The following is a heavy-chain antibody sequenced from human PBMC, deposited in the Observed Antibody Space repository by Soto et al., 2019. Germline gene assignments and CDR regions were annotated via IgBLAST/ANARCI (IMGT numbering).Heavy chain of an antibody. Sequence: PGGSLRLSCAASGFTFDDYAMHWVRQAPGKGLEWVSGISWNSGSIGYADSVKGRFTISRDNAKNSLYLQMNSLRAEDTALYYCATLPRIAAAGTVDYWGQGTLVTVSS. V-gene: IGHV3-9*01. CDR1: GFTFDDYA. D-gene: IGHD6-13*01. CDR3: ATLPRIAAAGTVDY. CDR2: ISWNSGSI. J-gene: IGHJ4*02.